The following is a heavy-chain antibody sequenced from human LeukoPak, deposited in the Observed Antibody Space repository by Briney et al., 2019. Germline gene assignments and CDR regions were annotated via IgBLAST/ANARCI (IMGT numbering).Heavy chain of an antibody. J-gene: IGHJ4*02. D-gene: IGHD2-2*01. CDR2: INHSGST. Sequence: PSETLSLTCAVYGGSFSGYYWSWIRQPPGKGLEWIGEINHSGSTNYNPSLKSRATISVDTSKNQFSLKLSSVTAADTAVYYCASGIVVVPAARGIFDYWGQGTLVTVSS. V-gene: IGHV4-34*01. CDR3: ASGIVVVPAARGIFDY. CDR1: GGSFSGYY.